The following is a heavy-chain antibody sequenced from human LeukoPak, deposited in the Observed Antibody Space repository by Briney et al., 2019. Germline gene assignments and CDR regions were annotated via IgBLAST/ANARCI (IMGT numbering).Heavy chain of an antibody. J-gene: IGHJ5*02. CDR2: INHSGST. V-gene: IGHV4-34*01. Sequence: SETLSLTCAVYGGSFSGYYWSWIRQPPGKGLEWIGEINHSGSTNYNPSLKSRVTISVDTSKNQSSLKLSSVTAADTAVYYCARWAVAGTGGWFDPWGQGTLVTVSS. CDR3: ARWAVAGTGGWFDP. CDR1: GGSFSGYY. D-gene: IGHD6-19*01.